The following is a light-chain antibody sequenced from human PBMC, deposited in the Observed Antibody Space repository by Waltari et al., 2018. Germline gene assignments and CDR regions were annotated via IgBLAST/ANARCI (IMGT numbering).Light chain of an antibody. CDR1: QSVLYSPNNKNY. Sequence: DIVMTQSPDSLAVSLGERATINCKSCQSVLYSPNNKNYLAWFQQRPGQPPKLLIYWSSTRESGVPDRFSASGSGTDFTLTISSLQAEDVAVYYCLQYYNTPQTFGQGTRVEIK. J-gene: IGKJ1*01. CDR2: WSS. V-gene: IGKV4-1*01. CDR3: LQYYNTPQT.